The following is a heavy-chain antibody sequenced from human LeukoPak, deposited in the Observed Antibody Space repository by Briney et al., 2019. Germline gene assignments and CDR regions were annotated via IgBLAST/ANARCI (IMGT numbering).Heavy chain of an antibody. Sequence: SETLSLTCTVSGGSISSYYWSWIRQPPGKGLEWIGYIYYSGSTNYNPYLKSRVTISVDTSKNQFSLKLSSVTAADTAVYYCARHPGYCSSTSCYGSPFDIWGQETKVTVSS. CDR3: ARHPGYCSSTSCYGSPFDI. D-gene: IGHD2-2*01. CDR2: IYYSGST. CDR1: GGSISSYY. V-gene: IGHV4-59*08. J-gene: IGHJ3*02.